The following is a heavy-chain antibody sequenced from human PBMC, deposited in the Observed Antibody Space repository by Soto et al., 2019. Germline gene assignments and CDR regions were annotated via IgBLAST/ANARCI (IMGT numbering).Heavy chain of an antibody. J-gene: IGHJ4*02. D-gene: IGHD3-10*01. CDR3: ARDLGAGQGDY. CDR2: ISAYNGYT. V-gene: IGHV1-18*01. CDR1: GYTFTSYA. Sequence: QVQLVQSGAEVKKPGASVKVSCKASGYTFTSYAVTWVRQAPAQGLERMGWISAYNGYTKYAQKLQGRVTMTTDTSTSTAYMELRSLRSDDTAVYYCARDLGAGQGDYWGQGTLVTVSS.